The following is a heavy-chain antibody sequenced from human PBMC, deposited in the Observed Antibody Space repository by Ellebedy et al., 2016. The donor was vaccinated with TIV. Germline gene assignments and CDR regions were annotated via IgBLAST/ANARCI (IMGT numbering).Heavy chain of an antibody. J-gene: IGHJ2*01. CDR1: GGSISSGGYF. CDR2: IYYNGST. CDR3: ARQVVATSGIHVWYFDL. Sequence: SETLSLXCAVSGGSISSGGYFWGWIRRPPGKGLEWIGTIYYNGSTYYNPSLKSRVTISVDTSKNHFSLKLSSVTAADTAVYYCARQVVATSGIHVWYFDLWGRGTLVTVSS. V-gene: IGHV4-39*01. D-gene: IGHD1-26*01.